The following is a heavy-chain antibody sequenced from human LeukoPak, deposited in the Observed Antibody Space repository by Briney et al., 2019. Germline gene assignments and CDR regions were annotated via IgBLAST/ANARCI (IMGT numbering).Heavy chain of an antibody. V-gene: IGHV3-33*01. CDR1: GFTFSSYG. CDR3: ARVKDGGSFRNYYYYGMDV. D-gene: IGHD2-15*01. CDR2: IWYDGSNK. J-gene: IGHJ6*02. Sequence: GGSLRLSCAASGFTFSSYGMHWVRQAPGKGLEWVAVIWYDGSNKYYADSVKGRFTISRDNSKNTLYLQMNSLRAEDTAVYYCARVKDGGSFRNYYYYGMDVWGQGTTVTVSS.